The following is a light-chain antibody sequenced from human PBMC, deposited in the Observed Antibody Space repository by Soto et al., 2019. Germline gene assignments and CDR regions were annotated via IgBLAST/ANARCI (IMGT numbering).Light chain of an antibody. J-gene: IGKJ4*01. V-gene: IGKV1-13*02. Sequence: AIQLTQSPSSLSASVGDRVTITCRASQGFSSALAWYQQKPGSAPKLLIYDASNLESGVPSRFSGSGSGTDVTLTISSLQPEDFATYYCQQFNIYPLTFGGGTKVEIK. CDR1: QGFSSA. CDR3: QQFNIYPLT. CDR2: DAS.